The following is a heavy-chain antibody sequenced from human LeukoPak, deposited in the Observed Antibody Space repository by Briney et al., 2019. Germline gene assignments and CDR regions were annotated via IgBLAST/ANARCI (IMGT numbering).Heavy chain of an antibody. CDR2: IDPSGGGT. CDR3: ARDNSVGDNAWWFDP. CDR1: GYTFTNHF. D-gene: IGHD1-26*01. V-gene: IGHV1-46*01. J-gene: IGHJ5*02. Sequence: ASVKVSCKASGYTFTNHFMHWVRQAPGQGLEWMGIIDPSGGGTGYAQKFQGRVTMTRDMSTSTDYMELSSLRSEDTAIYYCARDNSVGDNAWWFDPWGQGTLVTVSS.